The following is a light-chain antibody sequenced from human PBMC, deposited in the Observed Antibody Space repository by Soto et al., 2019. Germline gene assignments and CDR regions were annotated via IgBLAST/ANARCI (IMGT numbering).Light chain of an antibody. CDR2: GAS. CDR3: QQYENLPT. Sequence: DIHMTQSPSSLSASVGDRVTITCRASLTIGDSLSWFQQKAGKPPTLLIYGASALQSGVPARFSGSGSGTDFTLTISNMQREDFATYYCQQYENLPTFGQGTRLEI. CDR1: LTIGDS. V-gene: IGKV1-39*01. J-gene: IGKJ5*01.